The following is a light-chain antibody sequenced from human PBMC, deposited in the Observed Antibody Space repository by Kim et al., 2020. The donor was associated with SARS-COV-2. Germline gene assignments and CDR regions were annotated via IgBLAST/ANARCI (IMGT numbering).Light chain of an antibody. V-gene: IGKV1-33*01. Sequence: YASVEDRVPISCLARQDVSNSLKCYQHKPGKAPFLVNYDASNLETVVPARFRGSENGTDLYIAIRSLQPEDIATYYLQQRRIFGQGTNVEI. J-gene: IGKJ2*01. CDR3: QQRRI. CDR1: QDVSNS. CDR2: DAS.